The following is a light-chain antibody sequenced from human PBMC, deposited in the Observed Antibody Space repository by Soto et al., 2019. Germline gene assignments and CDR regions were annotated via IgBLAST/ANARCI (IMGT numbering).Light chain of an antibody. CDR2: AAS. J-gene: IGKJ1*01. V-gene: IGKV1-8*01. CDR3: QHYNNWPPWT. CDR1: QGISSY. Sequence: AIRMTQSPSSFSASTGDRVTITCRASQGISSYLAWYQQKPGKAPKLLIYAASTLQSGVPSRFSGSGSGTDFTLTISCLQAEDFAIYYCQHYNNWPPWTFGQGTKVDIK.